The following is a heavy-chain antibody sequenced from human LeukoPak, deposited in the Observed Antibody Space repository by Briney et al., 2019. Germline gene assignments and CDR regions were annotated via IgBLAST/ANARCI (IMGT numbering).Heavy chain of an antibody. CDR2: INSDGSIT. D-gene: IGHD1-1*01. CDR3: ARDYNWNPPDY. CDR1: GFTFSSHW. Sequence: PGGSLRLSCAASGFTFSSHWMHWVRQAPGKGLVWVSRINSDGSITTYADSAQGRFTISRDNAKNTLYLQMNSLRVEDTAVYYCARDYNWNPPDYLGQGTLVTVSS. V-gene: IGHV3-74*01. J-gene: IGHJ4*02.